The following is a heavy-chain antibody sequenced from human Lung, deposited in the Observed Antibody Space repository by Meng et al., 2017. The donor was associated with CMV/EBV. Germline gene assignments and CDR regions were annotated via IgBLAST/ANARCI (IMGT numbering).Heavy chain of an antibody. CDR2: IHPHRGDT. Sequence: SVXVSCQASGGTFSSFAISWVRQAPGQGLEWMGWIHPHRGDTNYAQQFQGRVTLTRDTSINTGYMELTRLTSDDTAVYYCARDNNWRPDYWGQGTMVTVSS. D-gene: IGHD1-1*01. CDR3: ARDNNWRPDY. CDR1: GGTFSSFA. J-gene: IGHJ4*02. V-gene: IGHV1-2*02.